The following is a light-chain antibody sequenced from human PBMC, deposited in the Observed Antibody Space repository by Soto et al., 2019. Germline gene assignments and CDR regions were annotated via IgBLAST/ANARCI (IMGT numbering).Light chain of an antibody. V-gene: IGLV2-23*02. J-gene: IGLJ2*01. CDR2: EVN. Sequence: QSVLTQPDSVSGSPGQSIAISCTGSSSDIGSNNFVSWYQQHPGKAPQFMIYEVNKRPPGISNRFSGSKSGNTASLTISGLQAEDEADYYCCSYAGTTSVVFGGGTKLTVL. CDR1: SSDIGSNNF. CDR3: CSYAGTTSVV.